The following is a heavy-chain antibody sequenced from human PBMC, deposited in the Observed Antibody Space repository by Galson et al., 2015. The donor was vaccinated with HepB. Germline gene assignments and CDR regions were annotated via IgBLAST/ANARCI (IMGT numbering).Heavy chain of an antibody. D-gene: IGHD3-3*01. V-gene: IGHV3-48*03. Sequence: SLRLSCAASGFTFSSYEMNWVRQAPGKGLEWVSYISSSGSTIYYADSVKGRFTISRDNAKNSLYLQMNSLRAEDTAVYYCARSDKEGFWSGERNWFDPWGQGTLVTVSS. CDR1: GFTFSSYE. CDR3: ARSDKEGFWSGERNWFDP. J-gene: IGHJ5*02. CDR2: ISSSGSTI.